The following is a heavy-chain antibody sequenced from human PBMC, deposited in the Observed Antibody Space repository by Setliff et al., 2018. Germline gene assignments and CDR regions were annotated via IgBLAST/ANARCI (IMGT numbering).Heavy chain of an antibody. Sequence: KPSETLSLTCTVSGGSISSSSYYWGWIRQPPGKGLEWIGSIYYSGSTYYNPSLKSRVTISVDTSKNQFSLKLSSVTAADTAVYYCARLMGANGGGTSYWGQGTLVTVSS. CDR1: GGSISSSSYY. CDR2: IYYSGST. V-gene: IGHV4-39*01. J-gene: IGHJ4*02. CDR3: ARLMGANGGGTSY. D-gene: IGHD1-26*01.